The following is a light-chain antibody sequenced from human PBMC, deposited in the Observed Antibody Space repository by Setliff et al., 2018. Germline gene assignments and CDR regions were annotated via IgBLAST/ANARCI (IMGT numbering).Light chain of an antibody. J-gene: IGLJ3*02. V-gene: IGLV1-40*01. CDR2: ENT. CDR1: SSNIGAGYL. CDR3: QTFGAALGGSAV. Sequence: QSVLTQPPSVSGAPGQSVTVSCTGTSSNIGAGYLVHWYQQLPGTAPKLLIYENTNRPSGVPDRFSGSRSDTSASLAITGLQAEDEAVYYCQTFGAALGGSAVFGGGTKGTVL.